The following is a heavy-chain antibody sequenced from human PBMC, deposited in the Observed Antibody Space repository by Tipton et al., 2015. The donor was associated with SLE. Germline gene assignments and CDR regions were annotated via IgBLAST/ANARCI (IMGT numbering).Heavy chain of an antibody. V-gene: IGHV4-61*02. D-gene: IGHD2/OR15-2a*01. CDR1: GGSISSGSYF. CDR3: ARDDEDTLYFQH. Sequence: TLSLTCTVSGGSISSGSYFWTWIRQPAGKGLEWIGRLSTSGRTNYIPSLKSRVTISGDTSKNQVFLSLNSVTAADTAVYYCARDDEDTLYFQHWGQGTLVIVSS. CDR2: LSTSGRT. J-gene: IGHJ1*01.